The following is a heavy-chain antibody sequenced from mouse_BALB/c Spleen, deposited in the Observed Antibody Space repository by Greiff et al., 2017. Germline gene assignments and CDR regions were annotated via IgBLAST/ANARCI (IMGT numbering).Heavy chain of an antibody. V-gene: IGHV2-6-7*01. Sequence: VKLMESGPGLVAPSQSLSITCTVSGFSLTGYGVNWVRQPPGKGLEWLGMIWGDGSTDYNAAFISRLSISKDNSKSQVFFKMNSLQADDTAIYYCARNFDYGGFAYWGQGTLVTVSA. D-gene: IGHD2-4*01. CDR2: IWGDGST. J-gene: IGHJ3*01. CDR3: ARNFDYGGFAY. CDR1: GFSLTGYG.